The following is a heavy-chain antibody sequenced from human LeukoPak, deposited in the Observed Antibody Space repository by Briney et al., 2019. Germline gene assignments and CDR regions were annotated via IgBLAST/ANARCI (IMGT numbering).Heavy chain of an antibody. D-gene: IGHD3-10*01. V-gene: IGHV4-30-2*01. J-gene: IGHJ4*02. CDR3: ASSLPSGPGY. CDR1: GGSISSGGYS. Sequence: PSETLSLTCAVSGGSISSGGYSWSWIRQPPGKGLEWIGYIYHSGSTYYNPSLKSRVTISVDRSKNQFSLKLSSVTAADTAVYYCASSLPSGPGYWGQGTLVTVSS. CDR2: IYHSGST.